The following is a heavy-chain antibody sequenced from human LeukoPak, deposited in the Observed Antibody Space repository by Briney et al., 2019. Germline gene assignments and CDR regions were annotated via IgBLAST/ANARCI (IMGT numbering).Heavy chain of an antibody. J-gene: IGHJ4*02. CDR1: GGSFSGYY. V-gene: IGHV4-34*01. CDR2: INRSGST. CDR3: ARGSVIVVVTANMGAYYFDY. D-gene: IGHD2-21*02. Sequence: SETLSLTCAVSGGSFSGYYWSWIRQPPGKGLEWVGEINRSGSTNYNPSLKSRVTISVDKSKNQFSLKLSSVTAADTAVYYCARGSVIVVVTANMGAYYFDYWGQGTLVTVSS.